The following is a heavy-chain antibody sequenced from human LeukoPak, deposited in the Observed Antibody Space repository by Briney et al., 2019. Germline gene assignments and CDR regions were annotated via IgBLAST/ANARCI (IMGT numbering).Heavy chain of an antibody. Sequence: GGSLRLSCAASGFTFSDYFMSWIRQAPGKGLEWVSYISSSGSTIYYADSVKGRFTISRDNAKNSLYLQMNSLRAEDTAVHYCARDQGIVVVTPSAWGQGTLVTVSS. CDR2: ISSSGSTI. CDR1: GFTFSDYF. J-gene: IGHJ5*02. CDR3: ARDQGIVVVTPSA. D-gene: IGHD3-22*01. V-gene: IGHV3-11*01.